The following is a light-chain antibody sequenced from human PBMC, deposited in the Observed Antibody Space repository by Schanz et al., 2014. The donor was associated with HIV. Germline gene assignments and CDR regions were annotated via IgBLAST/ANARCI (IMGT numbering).Light chain of an antibody. CDR3: AAWDDSLKGYV. J-gene: IGLJ1*01. CDR1: SSDVGSYNY. CDR2: DVT. Sequence: QSALTQPRSVSGSPGQSVTISCTGTSSDVGSYNYVSWYQQRPGKAPKLMIYDVTKRPSGVPDRFSGSKSGNTASLTISGLQAEDEADYFCAAWDDSLKGYVFGTGTKLTVL. V-gene: IGLV2-11*01.